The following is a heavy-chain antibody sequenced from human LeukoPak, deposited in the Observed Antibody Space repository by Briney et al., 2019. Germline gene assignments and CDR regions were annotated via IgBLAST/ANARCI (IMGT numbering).Heavy chain of an antibody. CDR2: IKQDGGEK. D-gene: IGHD3-10*01. J-gene: IGHJ4*02. CDR1: GFTFSSYW. V-gene: IGHV3-7*01. Sequence: PGGSLRLSCAASGFTFSSYWMSWVRQAPGKGLEWVANIKQDGGEKYYVDSVKGRFTISRDNAKNSLYLQMNSLRAEDTAVYYCAKETRGEDVLLWFGEPIRDNEGGQGTLVTVSS. CDR3: AKETRGEDVLLWFGEPIRDNE.